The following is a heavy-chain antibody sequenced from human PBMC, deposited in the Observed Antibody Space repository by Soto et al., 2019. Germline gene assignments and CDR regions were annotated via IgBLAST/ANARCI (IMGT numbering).Heavy chain of an antibody. CDR1: GFTFSSYG. Sequence: GGSLRLSCAASGFTFSSYGMHWVRQAPGKGLEWVAVIWYDGSNKYYADSVKGRFTISRDNSKNTLYLQMNSLRAEDTAVYYCAKVPILTGYPTYYFDYWGQGTLVTVSS. V-gene: IGHV3-33*06. CDR2: IWYDGSNK. CDR3: AKVPILTGYPTYYFDY. D-gene: IGHD3-9*01. J-gene: IGHJ4*02.